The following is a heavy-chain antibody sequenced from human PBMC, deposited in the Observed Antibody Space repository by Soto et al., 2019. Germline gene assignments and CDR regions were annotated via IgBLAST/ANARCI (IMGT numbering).Heavy chain of an antibody. D-gene: IGHD1-7*01. J-gene: IGHJ4*02. CDR2: ISSSSDYT. V-gene: IGHV3-11*06. Sequence: QVQVVESGGGLVKPGGSLRLSCEASGFTFSDYYMNWIRQAPGKGLEWVSYISSSSDYTKYADSVKGRFTISRDKAKSSLSLQMNSRRAEDTAVYYCARGGVRGTTSRGQVYNWGQGTLVTVSS. CDR3: ARGGVRGTTSRGQVYN. CDR1: GFTFSDYY.